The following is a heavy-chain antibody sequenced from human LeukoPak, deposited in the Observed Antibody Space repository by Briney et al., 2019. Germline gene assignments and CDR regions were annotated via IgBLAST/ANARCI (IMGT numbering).Heavy chain of an antibody. D-gene: IGHD6-19*01. CDR1: GFTFSSYA. Sequence: GGSLRLSCAASGFTFSSYAMSWVRQAPGKGLEWVSTISGSGGSTYYADSVKGRFTISRDNSKNTLYLQMNSLRAEDTAVYYYAKDIRSSGWSKYSDYWGQGTLVTVSS. J-gene: IGHJ4*02. V-gene: IGHV3-23*01. CDR2: ISGSGGST. CDR3: AKDIRSSGWSKYSDY.